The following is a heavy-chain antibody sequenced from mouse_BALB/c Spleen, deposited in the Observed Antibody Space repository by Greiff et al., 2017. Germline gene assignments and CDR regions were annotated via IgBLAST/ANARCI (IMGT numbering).Heavy chain of an antibody. CDR3: ARDRGNYVFYFDY. CDR2: IWAGGST. V-gene: IGHV2-9*02. D-gene: IGHD2-1*01. CDR1: GFSLTSYG. J-gene: IGHJ2*01. Sequence: VQLVESGPGLVAPSQSLSITCTVSGFSLTSYGVHWVRQPPGKGLEWLGVIWAGGSTNYNSALMYRLSISKDNSKSQVFLKMNSLQTDDTAMYYCARDRGNYVFYFDYWGQGTTLTVSS.